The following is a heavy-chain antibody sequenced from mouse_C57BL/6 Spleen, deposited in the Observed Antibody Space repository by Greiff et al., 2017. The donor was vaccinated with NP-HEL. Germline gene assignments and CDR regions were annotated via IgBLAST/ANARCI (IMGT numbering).Heavy chain of an antibody. CDR1: GYTFTSYW. CDR3: ARFPITTVVMDY. CDR2: IHPNSGST. V-gene: IGHV1-64*01. J-gene: IGHJ4*01. D-gene: IGHD1-1*01. Sequence: VQLQQSGAELVKPGASVKLSCKASGYTFTSYWMHWVKQRPGQGLEWIGMIHPNSGSTNYNEKFKSKATLTVDKSSSTAYMQLSSLTSEDSAVYYCARFPITTVVMDYWGQGTSVTVSS.